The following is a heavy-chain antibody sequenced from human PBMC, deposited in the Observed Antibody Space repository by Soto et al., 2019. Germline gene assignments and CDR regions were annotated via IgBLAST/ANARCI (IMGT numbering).Heavy chain of an antibody. CDR2: IKSKTDGGTT. V-gene: IGHV3-15*01. D-gene: IGHD6-13*01. J-gene: IGHJ4*02. CDR1: GFTFSNAW. Sequence: GGSLRLSCAASGFTFSNAWMSWVRQAPGKGLEWVGRIKSKTDGGTTDYAAPVKGRFTISRDDSKNKLYLQMNSLKTEDTAVYYCTNPEPKYSSSWYYFDYWGQGTLVTVSS. CDR3: TNPEPKYSSSWYYFDY.